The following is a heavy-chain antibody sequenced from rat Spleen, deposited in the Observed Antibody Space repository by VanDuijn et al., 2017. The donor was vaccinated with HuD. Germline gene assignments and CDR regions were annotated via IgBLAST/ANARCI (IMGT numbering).Heavy chain of an antibody. J-gene: IGHJ3*01. CDR3: IRESLPGYNSHWFVY. D-gene: IGHD1-4*01. CDR1: GLSLHSNG. Sequence: QVQANESGPGQGQPSQTLSLTGTVSGLSLHSNGVRWVRPPPGKGLEWIAALLTGGNTYYNSALRSRLSISRDTSKSKVFLNVNSLQTEDTATYLCIRESLPGYNSHWFVYWGQGTLVTVSS. V-gene: IGHV2S8*01. CDR2: LLTGGNT.